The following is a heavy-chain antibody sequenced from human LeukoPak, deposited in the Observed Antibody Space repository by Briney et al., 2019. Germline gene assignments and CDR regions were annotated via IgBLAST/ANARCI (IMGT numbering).Heavy chain of an antibody. CDR1: GFTVSSNY. CDR2: IYSGGST. D-gene: IGHD2-2*01. CDR3: ARSYCSSTSCFAFDI. J-gene: IGHJ3*02. Sequence: QPGGSLRLSCAASGFTVSSNYMSWVRQAPGKGLEWVSVIYSGGSTYYADSVKGRFTISRDNSKNTLYLQMNSLRAKDTAVYYCARSYCSSTSCFAFDIWGQGTMVTVSS. V-gene: IGHV3-66*02.